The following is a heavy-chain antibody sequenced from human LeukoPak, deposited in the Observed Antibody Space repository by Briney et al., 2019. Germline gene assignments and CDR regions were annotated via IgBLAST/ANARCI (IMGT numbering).Heavy chain of an antibody. V-gene: IGHV3-21*01. CDR3: ARWHSEAFDI. J-gene: IGHJ3*02. D-gene: IGHD2-21*01. Sequence: PGGSLRLSCAASGFTFSSYSMSWVRQAPGKGLEWASSISSSSSYIYYADSGKGRFTISRDNAKNSLYLQMNSLRAEDTAVYYCARWHSEAFDIWGQGTMVTVSS. CDR2: ISSSSSYI. CDR1: GFTFSSYS.